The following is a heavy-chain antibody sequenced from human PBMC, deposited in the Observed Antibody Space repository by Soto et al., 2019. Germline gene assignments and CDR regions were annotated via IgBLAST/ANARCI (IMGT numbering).Heavy chain of an antibody. CDR3: AREGYDSGWYWDS. J-gene: IGHJ4*02. V-gene: IGHV3-23*01. D-gene: IGHD6-19*01. Sequence: VQLLESGGGLVQPGGSLRLSCAASGFTFSGSAMTWVRQAPGKWLEYVSSITSSGSEVFHAASVKGRFTMSRDNSKNMLYLHMNSMRAEDTAVYYCAREGYDSGWYWDSWGPGALVTVSS. CDR1: GFTFSGSA. CDR2: ITSSGSEV.